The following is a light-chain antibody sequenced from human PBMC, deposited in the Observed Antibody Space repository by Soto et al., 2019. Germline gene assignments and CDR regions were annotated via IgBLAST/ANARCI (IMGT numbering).Light chain of an antibody. CDR1: QSVRTN. V-gene: IGKV3-15*01. CDR2: GAS. CDR3: QQYSSPPS. Sequence: EIVMTQSPTTLSVSPGERATLSCRASQSVRTNLAWYQQKPGPVPSLLIYGASTRASGIPARFSGSGSGTEFTLTIGSLQSEDFAVYYCQQYSSPPSFGQGTRLEI. J-gene: IGKJ5*01.